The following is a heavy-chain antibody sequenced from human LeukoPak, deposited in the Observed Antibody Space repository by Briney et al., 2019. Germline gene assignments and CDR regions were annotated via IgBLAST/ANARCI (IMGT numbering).Heavy chain of an antibody. D-gene: IGHD7-27*01. J-gene: IGHJ4*02. CDR2: IIPILGIA. V-gene: IGHV1-69*04. CDR1: GGTFSSYA. CDR3: ARFLGYFDY. Sequence: VASVKVSCKASGGTFSSYAISWVRQAPGQGPEWMGRIIPILGIANYAQKFQGRVTITADKSTSTAYMELSSLRSEDTAVYYCARFLGYFDYWGQGTLVTVSS.